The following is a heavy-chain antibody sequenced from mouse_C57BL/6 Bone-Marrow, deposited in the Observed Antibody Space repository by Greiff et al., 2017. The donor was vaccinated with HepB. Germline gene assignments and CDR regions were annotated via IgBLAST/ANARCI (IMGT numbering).Heavy chain of an antibody. CDR3: ARQLQRPPYYAMDY. CDR2: ISNGGGST. Sequence: EVQLQESGGGLVQPGGSLKLSCAASGFTFSDYYMYWVRQTPEKRLEWVAYISNGGGSTYYPDTVKGRFTISRDNAKNTLYLQMSRLKSEDTAMYYCARQLQRPPYYAMDYWGQGTSVTVSS. V-gene: IGHV5-12*01. CDR1: GFTFSDYY. D-gene: IGHD1-1*01. J-gene: IGHJ4*01.